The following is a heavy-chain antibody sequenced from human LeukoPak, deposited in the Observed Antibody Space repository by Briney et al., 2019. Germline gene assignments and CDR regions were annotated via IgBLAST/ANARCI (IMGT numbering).Heavy chain of an antibody. Sequence: GGSLRLSCSASGFTFSNYPMHWVRQAPGKGLEYVSVVNTNGGATYYADSVKGRSTISRDNSKNTVYLQISSLRGEDTAMYYCVRGWRITDVWGQGTTVTVSS. V-gene: IGHV3-64D*06. CDR1: GFTFSNYP. CDR3: VRGWRITDV. D-gene: IGHD5-24*01. J-gene: IGHJ6*02. CDR2: VNTNGGAT.